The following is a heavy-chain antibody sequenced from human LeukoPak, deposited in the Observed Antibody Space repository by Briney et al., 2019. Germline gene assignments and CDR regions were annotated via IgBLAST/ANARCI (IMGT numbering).Heavy chain of an antibody. CDR3: ARDRNSSSDFEV. CDR2: IYPYSGDT. Sequence: ASVKDTFKGSLYTLLGELSPGVGQPPGQGLEWMGWIYPYSGDTNYAQNFQGRVTMTRDTSISTAYMELSSLKSDDTAVYYFARDRNSSSDFEVWGQGTMVTVSS. CDR1: LYTLLGEL. V-gene: IGHV1-2*02. J-gene: IGHJ3*01. D-gene: IGHD5-12*01.